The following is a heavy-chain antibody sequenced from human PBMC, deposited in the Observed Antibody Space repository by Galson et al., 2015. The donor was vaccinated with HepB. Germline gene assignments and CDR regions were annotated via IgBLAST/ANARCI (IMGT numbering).Heavy chain of an antibody. V-gene: IGHV2-26*01. Sequence: PALVKPTQTLTLTCTVSGFSLNNARMGVSWIRQPPGKALEWLAHIFSNDEKSCSTSLKSRLTISEDTSKSQVVLTMTNMDPADTATYYCARSSARVYCGGDCYRFDYWGPGTLVTVSS. CDR2: IFSNDEK. CDR1: GFSLNNARMG. J-gene: IGHJ4*02. D-gene: IGHD2-21*02. CDR3: ARSSARVYCGGDCYRFDY.